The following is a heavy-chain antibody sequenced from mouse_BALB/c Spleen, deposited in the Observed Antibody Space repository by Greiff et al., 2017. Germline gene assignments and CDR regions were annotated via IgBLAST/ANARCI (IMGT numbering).Heavy chain of an antibody. Sequence: QVQLQQSGAELARPGASVKMSCKASGYTFTSYTMHWVKQRPGQGLEWIGYINPSSGYNNYNQKFKDKSTLTADKSSSTAYMQLSSRTSEDDAVYYYARSGVFYAMDYWGQGTSVTVSS. V-gene: IGHV1-4*01. D-gene: IGHD3-2*02. J-gene: IGHJ4*01. CDR3: ARSGVFYAMDY. CDR1: GYTFTSYT. CDR2: INPSSGYN.